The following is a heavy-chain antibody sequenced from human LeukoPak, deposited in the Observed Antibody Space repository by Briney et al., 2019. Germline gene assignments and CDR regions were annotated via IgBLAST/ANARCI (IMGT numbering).Heavy chain of an antibody. J-gene: IGHJ3*02. CDR2: ISGSGGRT. CDR3: AKKVGTTLGAFDI. D-gene: IGHD1-26*01. V-gene: IGHV3-23*01. Sequence: GGSLRLSCAASGFTFSSYAMNWVRQAPGKGLEWVSAISGSGGRTHYADSVKGRFTISRDNSKNTLYLQMNSLRAEDTAVYYCAKKVGTTLGAFDIWGQGTMVTVSS. CDR1: GFTFSSYA.